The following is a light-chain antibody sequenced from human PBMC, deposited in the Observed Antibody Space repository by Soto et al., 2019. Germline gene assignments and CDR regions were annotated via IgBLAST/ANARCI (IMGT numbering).Light chain of an antibody. J-gene: IGLJ3*02. V-gene: IGLV2-14*01. CDR3: SSYTSTSTWV. Sequence: QSALTQPASVSGSPGQSITISCTGTSSDVGGYNYVSWYQQHPGKAPQLIIYEVTNRPSGVSDRFSGSKSGNTASLTISGLQAEDEAAYHCSSYTSTSTWVFGGVTKLTVL. CDR1: SSDVGGYNY. CDR2: EVT.